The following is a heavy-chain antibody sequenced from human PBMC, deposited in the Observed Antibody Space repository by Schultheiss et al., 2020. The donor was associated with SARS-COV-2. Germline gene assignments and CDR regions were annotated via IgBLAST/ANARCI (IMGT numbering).Heavy chain of an antibody. CDR2: IRSKANSYAT. CDR3: TKTGDSSDY. Sequence: GESLKISCAASGFTFSSYGMHWVRQASGKGLEWVGRIRSKANSYATAYAASVKGRFTISRDDSKNTAYLQMNSLKTEDTAVYYCTKTGDSSDYWGQGTLVTVSS. CDR1: GFTFSSYG. V-gene: IGHV3-73*01. J-gene: IGHJ4*02. D-gene: IGHD7-27*01.